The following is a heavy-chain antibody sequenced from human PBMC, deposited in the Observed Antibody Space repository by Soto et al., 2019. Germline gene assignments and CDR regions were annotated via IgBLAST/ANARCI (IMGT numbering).Heavy chain of an antibody. V-gene: IGHV4-34*01. CDR3: ARGPRFYYYYMDV. J-gene: IGHJ6*03. Sequence: ETLSLTCTVSGGSISSYYWSWIRQPPGKGLEWIGEINHSGSTNYNPSLKSRVTISVDTSKNQFSLKLSSVTAADTAVYYCARGPRFYYYYMDVWGKGTTVTVSS. CDR1: GGSISSYY. CDR2: INHSGST.